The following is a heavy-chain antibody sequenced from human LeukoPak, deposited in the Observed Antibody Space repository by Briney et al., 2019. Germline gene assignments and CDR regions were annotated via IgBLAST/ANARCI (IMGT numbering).Heavy chain of an antibody. Sequence: PGGSLRLSCAASGFSFSSYEINWVRQAPGKGLEWVSYIGSSGSTVYYADSVKGRFTISRDNAKKSLYLQMNSLRDEDTAVYYCARDTLLYADSPDAFDIWGQGTMVTVSS. CDR1: GFSFSSYE. J-gene: IGHJ3*02. CDR3: ARDTLLYADSPDAFDI. CDR2: IGSSGSTV. D-gene: IGHD4-17*01. V-gene: IGHV3-48*03.